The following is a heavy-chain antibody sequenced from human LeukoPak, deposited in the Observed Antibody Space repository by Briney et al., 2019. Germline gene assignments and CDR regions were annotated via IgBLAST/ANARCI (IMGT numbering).Heavy chain of an antibody. CDR2: IITIFGTA. CDR3: ARGSLYCSSTSCYIPNYYYYYYMDV. D-gene: IGHD2-2*02. Sequence: SVKVSCKASGGTFSSYAISWVRQAPGQGLEWMGGIITIFGTANYAQKFQGRVTITADESTSTAYMELSSLRSEDTAVYYCARGSLYCSSTSCYIPNYYYYYYMDVWGKGTTVTVSS. J-gene: IGHJ6*03. CDR1: GGTFSSYA. V-gene: IGHV1-69*13.